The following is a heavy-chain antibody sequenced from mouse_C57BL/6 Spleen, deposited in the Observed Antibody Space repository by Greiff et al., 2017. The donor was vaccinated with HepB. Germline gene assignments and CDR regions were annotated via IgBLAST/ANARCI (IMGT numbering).Heavy chain of an antibody. CDR1: GYTFTSYW. J-gene: IGHJ4*01. CDR2: IDPSDSYT. V-gene: IGHV1-69*01. D-gene: IGHD2-3*01. Sequence: QVQLKQPGAELVMPGASVKLSCKASGYTFTSYWMHWVKQRPGQGLEWIGEIDPSDSYTNYNQKFKGKSTLTVDKSSGTAYMQLSSLTSEDSAVYYCARRGLLPLYYAMDYWGQGTSVTVSS. CDR3: ARRGLLPLYYAMDY.